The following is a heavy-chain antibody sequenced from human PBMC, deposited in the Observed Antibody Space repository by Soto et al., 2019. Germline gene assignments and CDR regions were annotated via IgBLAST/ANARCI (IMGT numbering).Heavy chain of an antibody. CDR3: ARHTGAVAGPIDY. CDR1: GYSFTSYW. J-gene: IGHJ4*02. CDR2: IYPGDSDT. Sequence: GESQISCKGSGYSFTSYWIGWVRQMPGKGLEWMGIIYPGDSDTRYSPSFQGQVTISADKSISTAYLQWSSLKASDTAMYYCARHTGAVAGPIDYWGQGTLVTVSS. V-gene: IGHV5-51*01. D-gene: IGHD6-19*01.